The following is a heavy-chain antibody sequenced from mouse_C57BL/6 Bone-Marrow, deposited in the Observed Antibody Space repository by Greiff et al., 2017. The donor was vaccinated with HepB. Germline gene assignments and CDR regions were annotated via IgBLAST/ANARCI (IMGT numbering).Heavy chain of an antibody. CDR1: GFTFSDYY. D-gene: IGHD1-1*01. Sequence: EVQVVESGGGLVQPGGSLKPSCAASGFTFSDYYMYWVRQTPEKRLEWVAYISNGGGSTYYPDTVKGRFTISRDNAKNTLYLQMSRLKSEDTALYYCARHPEYYDSSAHWGQGTSVTVSS. CDR2: ISNGGGST. J-gene: IGHJ4*01. CDR3: ARHPEYYDSSAH. V-gene: IGHV5-12*01.